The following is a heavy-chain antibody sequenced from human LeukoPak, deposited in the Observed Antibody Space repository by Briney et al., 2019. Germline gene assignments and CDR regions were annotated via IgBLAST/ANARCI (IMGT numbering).Heavy chain of an antibody. CDR1: GFTFSSYS. V-gene: IGHV3-48*04. Sequence: GGSLRLSCAASGFTFSSYSMNWVRQAPGKGLEWVSYISSSSSTICYADSVKGRFTISRDNAKNSLYLQMNSLRAEDTAVYYCARSKFEYYYGSGSYGGYYFDYWGQGTLVTVSS. CDR2: ISSSSSTI. CDR3: ARSKFEYYYGSGSYGGYYFDY. D-gene: IGHD3-10*01. J-gene: IGHJ4*02.